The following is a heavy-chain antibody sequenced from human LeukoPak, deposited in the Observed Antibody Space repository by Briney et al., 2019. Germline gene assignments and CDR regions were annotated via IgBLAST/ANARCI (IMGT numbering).Heavy chain of an antibody. J-gene: IGHJ4*02. D-gene: IGHD5-18*01. V-gene: IGHV1-2*02. Sequence: ASVKVSCKASGYTFTSYYMHWVRQAPGQGLEWMGWINPNSGGTNYAQKFQGRVTMTRDTSISTAYMELSRLRSDDTAVYYCARGDTVMVPVDYWGQGTLVIVSS. CDR1: GYTFTSYY. CDR2: INPNSGGT. CDR3: ARGDTVMVPVDY.